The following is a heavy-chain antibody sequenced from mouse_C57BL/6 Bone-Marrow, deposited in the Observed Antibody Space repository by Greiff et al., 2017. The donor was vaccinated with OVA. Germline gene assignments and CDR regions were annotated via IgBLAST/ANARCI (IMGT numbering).Heavy chain of an antibody. V-gene: IGHV5-4*03. CDR3: ARGDYYGSSYAWFAY. J-gene: IGHJ3*01. D-gene: IGHD1-1*01. CDR2: ISDGGSYT. Sequence: EVNVVESGGGLVKPGGSLKLSCAASGFTFSSYAMSWVRQTPEKRLEWVATISDGGSYTYYPDNVKGRFTISRDNAKNNLYLQMSHLKSEDTAMYYCARGDYYGSSYAWFAYWGQGTLVTVSA. CDR1: GFTFSSYA.